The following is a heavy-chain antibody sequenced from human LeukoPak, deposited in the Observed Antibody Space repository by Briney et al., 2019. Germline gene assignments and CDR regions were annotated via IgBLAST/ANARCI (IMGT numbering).Heavy chain of an antibody. D-gene: IGHD6-19*01. Sequence: PSETLSLTCTVSGNSISSGDNYWSWIRQPAGKGLEWIGRIYTSGSTNYNPSLKSRVTISGDTSKNQFSLRLSSVTAADTAVYYCARGRRQWLVRTIFDYGGQGTLVTVSS. CDR2: IYTSGST. CDR3: ARGRRQWLVRTIFDY. V-gene: IGHV4-61*02. J-gene: IGHJ4*02. CDR1: GNSISSGDNY.